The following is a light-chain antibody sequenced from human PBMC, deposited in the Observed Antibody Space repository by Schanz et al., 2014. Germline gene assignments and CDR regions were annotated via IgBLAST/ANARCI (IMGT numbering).Light chain of an antibody. CDR2: SNN. CDR1: RSNIGSNS. V-gene: IGLV1-44*01. CDR3: AAWDDSLNGHWV. J-gene: IGLJ3*02. Sequence: QSVLAQPPSASETPGQRVSISCSGGRSNIGSNSVNWYQQLPGTAPKLVIYSNNRRPSGVPDRFSGSKSGTSASLAISGLQSEDEADYYCAAWDDSLNGHWVFGGGTKLTVL.